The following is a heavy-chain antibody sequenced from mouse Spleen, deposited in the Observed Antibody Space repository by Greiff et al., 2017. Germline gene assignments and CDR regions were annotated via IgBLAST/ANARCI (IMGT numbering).Heavy chain of an antibody. V-gene: IGHV1-82*01. J-gene: IGHJ4*01. CDR3: ARSRYYGSGAMDY. Sequence: QVQLQQSGPELVKPGASVKISCKASGYAFSSSWMNWVKQRPGKGLEWIGRIYPGDGDTNYNGKFKGKATLTADKSSSTAYMQLSSLTSEDSAVYFCARSRYYGSGAMDYWGQGTSVTVSS. D-gene: IGHD1-1*01. CDR2: IYPGDGDT. CDR1: GYAFSSSW.